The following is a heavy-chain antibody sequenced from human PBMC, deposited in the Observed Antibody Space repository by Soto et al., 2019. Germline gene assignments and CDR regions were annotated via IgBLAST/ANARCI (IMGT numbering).Heavy chain of an antibody. CDR2: ISGSGGST. CDR3: SKGIAARPAVYYYYYIDV. CDR1: GFTFSSYA. Sequence: GGSLRLSCAASGFTFSSYAMSWVRQAPGKGLEWVSAISGSGGSTYYADSVKGRFTISRDNSKNTLYLQMNSLRAEDTAVYYCSKGIAARPAVYYYYYIDVWGKGTPVTVSS. D-gene: IGHD6-6*01. V-gene: IGHV3-23*01. J-gene: IGHJ6*03.